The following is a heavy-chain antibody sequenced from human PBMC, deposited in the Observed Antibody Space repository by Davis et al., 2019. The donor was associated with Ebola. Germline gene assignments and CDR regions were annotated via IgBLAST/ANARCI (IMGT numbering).Heavy chain of an antibody. Sequence: PSETLSLTCSVSGGSVTSPSHYWGWIRPPPGKGLEWIATIYYTGSPYPNPSLKSRVTISLDTSKNHFSLNLQSVTAADTAVYYCVANSSSSPWFDPWGQGTQVTVSS. CDR1: GGSVTSPSHY. J-gene: IGHJ5*02. V-gene: IGHV4-39*07. D-gene: IGHD6-6*01. CDR3: VANSSSSPWFDP. CDR2: IYYTGSP.